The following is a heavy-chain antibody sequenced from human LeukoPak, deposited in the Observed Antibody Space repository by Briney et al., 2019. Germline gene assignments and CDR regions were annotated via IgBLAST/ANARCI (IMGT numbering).Heavy chain of an antibody. CDR1: GFTFDDYA. D-gene: IGHD3-10*01. CDR3: AKDYSAYYYGSGSYSGLGY. CDR2: MSWNSDSI. J-gene: IGHJ4*02. Sequence: PGGSLRLSCAASGFTFDDYAMHWVRQAPGKGLEWVSGMSWNSDSIGYADSVKGRFTISRDNAKNSLYLQMNSLRAEDTALYYCAKDYSAYYYGSGSYSGLGYWGQGTLVIVSS. V-gene: IGHV3-9*01.